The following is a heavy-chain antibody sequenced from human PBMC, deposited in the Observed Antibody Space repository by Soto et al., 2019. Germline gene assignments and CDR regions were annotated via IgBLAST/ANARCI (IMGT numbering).Heavy chain of an antibody. D-gene: IGHD4-17*01. J-gene: IGHJ4*02. CDR2: SSPYSGES. Sequence: QVQLVQSGAEVKKPGASVKVSCKASGYDFSHYGISWVRQAPGQGLEWMGWSSPYSGESNYAQKFQGRLTVTLDTSTSTVYMELGSLRSDDTAVFYCARAWRGDYCIADSCYSDYWGQGTLVTVSS. V-gene: IGHV1-18*01. CDR1: GYDFSHYG. CDR3: ARAWRGDYCIADSCYSDY.